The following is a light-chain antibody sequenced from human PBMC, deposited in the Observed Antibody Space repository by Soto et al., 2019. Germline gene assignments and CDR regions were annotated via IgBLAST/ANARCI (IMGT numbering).Light chain of an antibody. CDR2: EVS. V-gene: IGLV2-14*01. CDR1: SSDVGGYNY. Sequence: QSALTQPASVSGSPGQSITISCTGTSSDVGGYNYVSWYQQHPGKAPKLMIYEVSNRPSGVSNRFSSSKSGNTASLTISGLQAEDEADYYCSSYTSSSTGLVVVGGGTKLTVL. CDR3: SSYTSSSTGLVV. J-gene: IGLJ2*01.